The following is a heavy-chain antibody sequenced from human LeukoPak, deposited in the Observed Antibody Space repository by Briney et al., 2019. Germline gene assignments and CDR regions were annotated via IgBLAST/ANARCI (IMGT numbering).Heavy chain of an antibody. CDR2: IYYSGST. D-gene: IGHD5-18*01. Sequence: SETLSLTCTVSGGSISSYYWSWIRQPPGKGLEWIGYIYYSGSTNYNPSLKSRVTISVDTSKNQLSLKLSSVTAADTAVYYCAGGGTAMVRYWGQGTLVTVSS. V-gene: IGHV4-59*01. CDR3: AGGGTAMVRY. CDR1: GGSISSYY. J-gene: IGHJ4*02.